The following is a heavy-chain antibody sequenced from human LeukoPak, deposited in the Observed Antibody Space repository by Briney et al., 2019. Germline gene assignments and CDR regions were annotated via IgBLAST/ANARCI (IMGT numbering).Heavy chain of an antibody. Sequence: SQTLSLTCTVSGGSISSGDYYWRWIRQPPGKGLEWIAYMYYSGSTYYNPSLKSRVTMSADTSKNQLSLKLTSVTAADTAVYYCARPYYYDSRIDPWGQGILVTVSS. D-gene: IGHD3-22*01. V-gene: IGHV4-30-4*01. CDR2: MYYSGST. CDR3: ARPYYYDSRIDP. CDR1: GGSISSGDYY. J-gene: IGHJ5*02.